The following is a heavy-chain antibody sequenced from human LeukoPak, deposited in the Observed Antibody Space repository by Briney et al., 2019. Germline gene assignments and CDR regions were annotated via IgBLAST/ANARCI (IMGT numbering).Heavy chain of an antibody. CDR1: GFTFSNYG. CDR2: ISDDGSNK. D-gene: IGHD1-26*01. CDR3: AKVGFTGSYTYAFDM. J-gene: IGHJ3*02. V-gene: IGHV3-30*18. Sequence: GGSLRLSCVASGFTFSNYGMHWVRQAPGKGLEWVAVISDDGSNKYYPDSAKGRFTISRDNSKSTLNLQMDSLRIEDTAVYYCAKVGFTGSYTYAFDMWGQGTMVTVSS.